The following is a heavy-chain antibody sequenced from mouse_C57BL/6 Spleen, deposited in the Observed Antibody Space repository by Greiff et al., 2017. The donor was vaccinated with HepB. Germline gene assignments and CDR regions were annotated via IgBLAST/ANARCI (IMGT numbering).Heavy chain of an antibody. J-gene: IGHJ3*01. Sequence: EVMLVESGGGLVKPGGSLKLSCAASGFTFSDYRMHWVRQATEKGLEWVAYISSGSSTIYYADTVKGRFTISRDNAKNTLFLQMTSLRSEDTAMYYCARPTNWDWFAYWGQGTLVTVSA. CDR1: GFTFSDYR. D-gene: IGHD4-1*01. CDR3: ARPTNWDWFAY. CDR2: ISSGSSTI. V-gene: IGHV5-17*01.